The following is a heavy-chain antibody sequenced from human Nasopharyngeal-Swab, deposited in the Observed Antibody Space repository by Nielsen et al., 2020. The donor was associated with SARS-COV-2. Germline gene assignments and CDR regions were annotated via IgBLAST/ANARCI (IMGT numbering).Heavy chain of an antibody. V-gene: IGHV1-8*03. Sequence: ASVKFSCKASGYTFTSYDINWVRQATGQGLEWMGWMNPNSGNTGYAQKFQGRVTITRNTSISTAYMELSSLRSEDTAVYYCARVSEKWFGELLGHYYYGMDVWGQGTTVTVSS. CDR1: GYTFTSYD. J-gene: IGHJ6*02. CDR2: MNPNSGNT. D-gene: IGHD3-10*01. CDR3: ARVSEKWFGELLGHYYYGMDV.